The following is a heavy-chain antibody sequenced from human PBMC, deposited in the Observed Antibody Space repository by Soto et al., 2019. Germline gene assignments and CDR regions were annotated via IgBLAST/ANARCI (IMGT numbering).Heavy chain of an antibody. D-gene: IGHD3-22*01. CDR3: ARIRYYYDSSGYYDGAFDI. J-gene: IGHJ3*02. CDR1: GFSLSTSGMC. V-gene: IGHV2-70*01. Sequence: SGPTLVNPTQTLTLTCTFSGFSLSTSGMCVSWIRQPPGKALEWLALIDWDEDKYYSTSLKTRLTISKDTSKSRVVLTMTNMDPVDTATYYCARIRYYYDSSGYYDGAFDIWGQGTMVTVSS. CDR2: IDWDEDK.